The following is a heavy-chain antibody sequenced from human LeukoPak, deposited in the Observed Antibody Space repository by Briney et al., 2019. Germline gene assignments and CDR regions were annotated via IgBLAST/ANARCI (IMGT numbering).Heavy chain of an antibody. Sequence: GESLKISCKGSGYSFTSYWIGWVRQMPGKGLEWMGIIYPGDSDTRYSPSFQGQVTISADKSISTAYLQWSSLKASDTAMYYCARRMGYCSSTSCYIGMEKAPFDYWGQGTLVTVSS. J-gene: IGHJ4*02. V-gene: IGHV5-51*01. CDR3: ARRMGYCSSTSCYIGMEKAPFDY. CDR1: GYSFTSYW. CDR2: IYPGDSDT. D-gene: IGHD2-2*02.